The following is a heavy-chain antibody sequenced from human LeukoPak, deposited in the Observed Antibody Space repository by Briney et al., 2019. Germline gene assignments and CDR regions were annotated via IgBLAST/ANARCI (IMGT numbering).Heavy chain of an antibody. Sequence: PGGSLRLSCAASGFTFSSYSMNWVRQAPGKGLEWVSSISSSSYIYYADSVKGRFTISRDNAKNSLYLQMNSLRAEDTAVYYCAKDMFPRGGTLYYMDVWGKGTTVTISS. CDR3: AKDMFPRGGTLYYMDV. V-gene: IGHV3-21*01. J-gene: IGHJ6*03. D-gene: IGHD3-10*02. CDR1: GFTFSSYS. CDR2: ISSSSYI.